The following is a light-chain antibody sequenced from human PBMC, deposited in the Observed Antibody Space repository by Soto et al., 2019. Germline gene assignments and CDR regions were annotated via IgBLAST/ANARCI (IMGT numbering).Light chain of an antibody. CDR2: ASS. CDR3: SSYTSGSTLYV. V-gene: IGLV2-14*01. CDR1: SSDVGGYNY. J-gene: IGLJ1*01. Sequence: QSVLTQPASVSESPGQSITISCTGTSSDVGGYNYVSWYQHHPGKAPRLMIYASSNRPSGVSHRFSGSRSGNTASLTISGLQAEDEADYYCSSYTSGSTLYVFGTGTKVTV.